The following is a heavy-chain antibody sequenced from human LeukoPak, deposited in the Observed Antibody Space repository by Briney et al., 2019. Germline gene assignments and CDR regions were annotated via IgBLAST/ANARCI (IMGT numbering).Heavy chain of an antibody. CDR2: ISGSGGST. CDR3: AKTGEWHDAFDI. CDR1: GFTFSSYA. V-gene: IGHV3-23*01. J-gene: IGHJ3*02. Sequence: PGGSLRLSCAASGFTFSSYAMSWVRQAPGKGLEWVSAISGSGGSTYYADSVEGRFTISRDNSKNTLYLQMNSLRAEDTAVYYCAKTGEWHDAFDIWGQGTMVTVSS. D-gene: IGHD7-27*01.